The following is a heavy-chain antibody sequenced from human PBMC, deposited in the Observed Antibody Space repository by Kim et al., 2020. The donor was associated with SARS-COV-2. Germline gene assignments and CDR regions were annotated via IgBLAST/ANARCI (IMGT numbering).Heavy chain of an antibody. CDR1: GFTFSSYA. Sequence: GGSLRLSCAASGFTFSSYAMSWVRKAPGKGLEWVSAISGSGGSTYYADSVNGRFTISRDNSKNTLYLQMNSLRAEDTAVYYCAKGLDTMIVSRGGHAFDIWGQGTMVTVSS. D-gene: IGHD3-22*01. CDR3: AKGLDTMIVSRGGHAFDI. V-gene: IGHV3-23*01. CDR2: ISGSGGST. J-gene: IGHJ3*02.